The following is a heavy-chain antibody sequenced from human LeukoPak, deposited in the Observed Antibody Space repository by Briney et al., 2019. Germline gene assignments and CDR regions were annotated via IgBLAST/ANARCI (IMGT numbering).Heavy chain of an antibody. D-gene: IGHD3-22*01. Sequence: PGGSLRLSCAASGFTFSNYWIHWVRHAPGKGLVRVSRIDNAGSITTYADSVKGRFTISRDNAENTLYLQMNSLRVEDTAVYYCVRSAFHAGSGNYYDYWGQGTLVTVSS. J-gene: IGHJ4*02. CDR1: GFTFSNYW. CDR2: IDNAGSIT. V-gene: IGHV3-74*03. CDR3: VRSAFHAGSGNYYDY.